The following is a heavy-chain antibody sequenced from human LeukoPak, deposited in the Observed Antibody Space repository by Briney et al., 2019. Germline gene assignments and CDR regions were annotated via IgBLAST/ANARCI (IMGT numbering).Heavy chain of an antibody. CDR2: ISSSSSYI. V-gene: IGHV3-21*01. CDR1: GFTFSSYS. Sequence: PGGSLRLSCAASGFTFSSYSMNWVRQAPGKGLEWVSSISSSSSYIYYADSVKGRFTTSRDNAKNSLYLQMNSLGAEDTAVYYCASPPAKVGWFGESYFDYWGQGTLVTVSS. J-gene: IGHJ4*02. CDR3: ASPPAKVGWFGESYFDY. D-gene: IGHD3-10*01.